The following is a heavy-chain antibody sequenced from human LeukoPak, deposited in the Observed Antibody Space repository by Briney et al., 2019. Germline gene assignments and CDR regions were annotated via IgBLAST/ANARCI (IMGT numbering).Heavy chain of an antibody. CDR1: GATISSGSYY. CDR3: ARGYSYGRNYFDY. J-gene: IGHJ4*02. CDR2: IYISGST. Sequence: SETLSLTCTVSGATISSGSYYWNWIRQPAGKGLEWIGLIYISGSTNYNPSLKSRVTISIDTSKTQFSLKLSSVTAADTAVYYCARGYSYGRNYFDYWGQGTLVTVSS. D-gene: IGHD5-18*01. V-gene: IGHV4-61*02.